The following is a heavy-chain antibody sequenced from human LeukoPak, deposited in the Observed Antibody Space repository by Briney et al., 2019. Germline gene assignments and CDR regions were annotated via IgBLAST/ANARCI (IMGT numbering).Heavy chain of an antibody. D-gene: IGHD4-23*01. V-gene: IGHV4-59*12. CDR2: IYYSGST. Sequence: SETLSLTCTVSGGSISSYYWSWIRQPPGKGLEWIGYIYYSGSTNYNPSLKSRVTISVDTSKNQFSLKLSSVTAADTAVYYCARGAGGGTFGYWGQGTLVTVSS. J-gene: IGHJ4*02. CDR1: GGSISSYY. CDR3: ARGAGGGTFGY.